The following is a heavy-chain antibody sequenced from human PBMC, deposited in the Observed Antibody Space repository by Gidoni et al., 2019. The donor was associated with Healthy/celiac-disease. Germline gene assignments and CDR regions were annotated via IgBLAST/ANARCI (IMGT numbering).Heavy chain of an antibody. Sequence: QLQLQESGPGLVKPSETLSLTCTVSGCSISSSSYYWGWIRQPPGKGLEWIGSIYYSGSTYYNPSLKSRVTISVDTSKNQFSLKLSSVTAADTAVYYCARQRLGAIVDYWGQGTLVTVSS. CDR3: ARQRLGAIVDY. J-gene: IGHJ4*02. CDR1: GCSISSSSYY. D-gene: IGHD3-16*01. V-gene: IGHV4-39*01. CDR2: IYYSGST.